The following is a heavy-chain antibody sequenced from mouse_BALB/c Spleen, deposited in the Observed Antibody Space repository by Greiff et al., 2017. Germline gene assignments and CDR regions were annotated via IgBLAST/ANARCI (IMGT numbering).Heavy chain of an antibody. Sequence: VQLQESGPGLVAPSQSLSITCTVSGFSLTGYGVNWVRQPPGKGLEWLGMIWGDGSTDYNSALKSRLSISKDNSKSQVFLKMNSLQTDDTARYYCARDGNYGGFYYAMDYWGQGTSVTVSS. J-gene: IGHJ4*01. CDR3: ARDGNYGGFYYAMDY. CDR1: GFSLTGYG. V-gene: IGHV2-6-7*01. CDR2: IWGDGST. D-gene: IGHD2-1*01.